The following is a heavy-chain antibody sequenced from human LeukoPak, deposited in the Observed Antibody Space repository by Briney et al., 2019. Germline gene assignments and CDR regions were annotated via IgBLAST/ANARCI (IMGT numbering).Heavy chain of an antibody. V-gene: IGHV3-74*01. D-gene: IGHD2-15*01. Sequence: GGSLRLSCATSGFTFNSRWRHWVRQAPGKGLVWVSRINPDGRTTGYADSVKGRFTISRDNAKNTLYLQMSSLRAEDTAVYYCAREAWYLDYWGQEPWSPSPQ. CDR1: GFTFNSRW. CDR2: INPDGRTT. J-gene: IGHJ4*01. CDR3: AREAWYLDY.